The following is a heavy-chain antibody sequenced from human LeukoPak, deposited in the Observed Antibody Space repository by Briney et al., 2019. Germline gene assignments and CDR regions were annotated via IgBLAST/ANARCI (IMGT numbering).Heavy chain of an antibody. V-gene: IGHV3-30*02. Sequence: GGSLRLSCAASEFTFSSSGMHWVRQAPGKGLEWVAFIRYDGSNKYYADSVKGRFTISRDNSKNTLYLQMKSLRAEDTAVYYCARTRGIVVVPAARFDYWGQGTLVTVSS. CDR3: ARTRGIVVVPAARFDY. CDR1: EFTFSSSG. J-gene: IGHJ4*02. D-gene: IGHD2-2*01. CDR2: IRYDGSNK.